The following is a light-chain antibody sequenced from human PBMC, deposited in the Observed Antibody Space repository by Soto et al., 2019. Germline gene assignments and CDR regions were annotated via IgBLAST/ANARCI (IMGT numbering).Light chain of an antibody. CDR3: QQYNNWWT. J-gene: IGKJ1*01. Sequence: EIVMTQSPATLSVSPGERATLSCRASQSVSSNLAWYQQKPGQAPRLLIYGASTRATDIPARFSGSGSGTEFTLTISSLQSEDFEVYYCQQYNNWWTFGQGTKVEIK. CDR2: GAS. V-gene: IGKV3-15*01. CDR1: QSVSSN.